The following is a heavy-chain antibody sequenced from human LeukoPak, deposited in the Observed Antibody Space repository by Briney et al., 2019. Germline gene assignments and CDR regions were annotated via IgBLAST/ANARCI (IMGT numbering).Heavy chain of an antibody. CDR1: GGSISSYY. D-gene: IGHD2-15*01. Sequence: SGTLSLTCTVSGGSISSYYWSWIRQPPGKGLEWIGYIYYSGSTNYNPSLKSRVTISVDTSKNQFSLKLSSVTAADTAVYYCARDFRGGFDIWGQGTMVTVSS. CDR2: IYYSGST. J-gene: IGHJ3*02. V-gene: IGHV4-59*01. CDR3: ARDFRGGFDI.